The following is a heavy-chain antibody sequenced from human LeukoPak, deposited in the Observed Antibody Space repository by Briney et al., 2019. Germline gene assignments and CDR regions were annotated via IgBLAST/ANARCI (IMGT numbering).Heavy chain of an antibody. V-gene: IGHV1-18*01. CDR2: ISAYNGNT. Sequence: ASVKVSCKASGYTFTSYGISWVRQAPGQGLEWMGWISAYNGNTNYAQKLQGRVTMTTDTSTSTAHMELSSLRSEDTAVYYCARYDYGDKDAFDIWGQGTMVTVSS. D-gene: IGHD4-17*01. CDR1: GYTFTSYG. J-gene: IGHJ3*02. CDR3: ARYDYGDKDAFDI.